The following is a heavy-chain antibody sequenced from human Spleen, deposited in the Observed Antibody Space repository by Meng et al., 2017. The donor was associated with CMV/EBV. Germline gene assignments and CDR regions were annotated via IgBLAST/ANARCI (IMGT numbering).Heavy chain of an antibody. CDR1: GFTFSSYA. D-gene: IGHD3-10*01. V-gene: IGHV3-23*01. CDR2: ISGGGGST. CDR3: AKEITHYGTGSQNY. J-gene: IGHJ4*02. Sequence: GGSLRLSCAASGFTFSSYAMGWVRRAPGKGLECVSTISGGGGSTYYADSVKGRFTISRDNSKNTLYLQMNSLRAEDTAVYFCAKEITHYGTGSQNYWGQGTLVTVSS.